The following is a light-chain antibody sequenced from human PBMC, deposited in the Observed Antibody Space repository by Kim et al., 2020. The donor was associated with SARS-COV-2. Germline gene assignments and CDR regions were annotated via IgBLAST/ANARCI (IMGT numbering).Light chain of an antibody. V-gene: IGLV3-19*01. CDR2: GQN. CDR3: SSRDTSGERFV. CDR1: SLRSYY. Sequence: SSELTQDPAVSVALGQTVRITCQGDSLRSYYASWYQLKPGQAPVLVNYGQNNRPSGIPDRFSASSSGDITSLTITGAQATDEADYYCSSRDTSGERFVFGAGTKVTVL. J-gene: IGLJ1*01.